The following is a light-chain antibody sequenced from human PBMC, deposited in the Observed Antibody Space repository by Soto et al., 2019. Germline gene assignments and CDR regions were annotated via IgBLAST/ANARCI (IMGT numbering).Light chain of an antibody. V-gene: IGKV1-5*03. CDR1: QSISSW. CDR3: QQYNTSSRS. Sequence: DIQMTQSPSTLSASVGDRVTITCRASQSISSWLAWYRQKPGEAPKLLIYAGSTVERGVPSRFSGSASSTEFTLTISTLQPDDFATFYCQQYNTSSRSFDQGTKVEV. CDR2: AGS. J-gene: IGKJ1*01.